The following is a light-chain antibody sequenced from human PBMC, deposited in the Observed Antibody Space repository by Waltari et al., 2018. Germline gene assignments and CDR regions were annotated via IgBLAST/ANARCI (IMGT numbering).Light chain of an antibody. CDR1: SGSLSTTSY. V-gene: IGLV8-61*01. Sequence: QTVVTQEPSLSVSPGGTVTPTCTLSSGSLSTTSYATWYQQTPSQAPRTLVYKGNSRSSGVPDRFSGSILGNKAALTITGAQADDECDYYCSLYMGSGIWVFGGGTKLTVL. CDR3: SLYMGSGIWV. CDR2: KGN. J-gene: IGLJ3*02.